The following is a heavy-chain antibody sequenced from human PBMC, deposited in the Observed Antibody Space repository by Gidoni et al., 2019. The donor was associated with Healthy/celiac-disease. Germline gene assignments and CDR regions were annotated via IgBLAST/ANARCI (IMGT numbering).Heavy chain of an antibody. Sequence: EVQLLESGGGLVQPGGSLRLSCAASGFTFSSYAMSWVRQAPGKGLEWVSAISGSGGSTYYADSVKGRFTISRDNSKNTLYLQMNSLRAEDTAVYYCAKPPYCSSTSCYGIDPWGQGTLVTVSS. CDR3: AKPPYCSSTSCYGIDP. D-gene: IGHD2-2*01. CDR2: ISGSGGST. CDR1: GFTFSSYA. V-gene: IGHV3-23*01. J-gene: IGHJ5*02.